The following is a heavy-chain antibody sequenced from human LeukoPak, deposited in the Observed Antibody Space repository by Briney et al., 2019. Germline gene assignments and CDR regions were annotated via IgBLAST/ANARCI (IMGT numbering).Heavy chain of an antibody. D-gene: IGHD5-12*01. Sequence: PGRSLRLSCAASGFTFGTYGMHWVRQTPGKGLEWVAVMWYDGSNKYYADSVKGRFTISRDNSKNTLDLQMNSLRVEDTAVYYCARDGYSGSKRGFYFDSWGQGTLVTVSS. CDR2: MWYDGSNK. V-gene: IGHV3-33*01. CDR3: ARDGYSGSKRGFYFDS. J-gene: IGHJ4*02. CDR1: GFTFGTYG.